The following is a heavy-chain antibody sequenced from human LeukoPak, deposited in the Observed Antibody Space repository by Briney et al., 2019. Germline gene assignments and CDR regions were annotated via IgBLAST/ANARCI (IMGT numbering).Heavy chain of an antibody. V-gene: IGHV1-18*01. CDR3: ARDQAFSGSYGKAPFLFDY. D-gene: IGHD1-26*01. CDR1: RYTFTSYG. Sequence: GASVKVSCKASRYTFTSYGISWVRQAPGQGLEWMGWISAYNGNTNYAQKFQGRVTMTTDTSTSTAYMELRSLRSDDTAVYYCARDQAFSGSYGKAPFLFDYWGQGTLVTVSS. CDR2: ISAYNGNT. J-gene: IGHJ4*02.